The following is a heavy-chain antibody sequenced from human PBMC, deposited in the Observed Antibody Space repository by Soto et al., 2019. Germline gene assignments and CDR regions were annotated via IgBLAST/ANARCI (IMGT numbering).Heavy chain of an antibody. Sequence: ETLSLTCAVYGGSFSGYYWSWIRQPPGKGLEWIGEINHSGSTNYNPSLKSRVTISVDTSKNQFSLKLSSVTAADTAVYYCFRVYYDISTGSYNDYSGQVNTLTVSS. CDR2: INHSGST. CDR1: GGSFSGYY. J-gene: IGHJ4*02. CDR3: FRVYYDISTGSYNDY. D-gene: IGHD3-9*01. V-gene: IGHV4-34*01.